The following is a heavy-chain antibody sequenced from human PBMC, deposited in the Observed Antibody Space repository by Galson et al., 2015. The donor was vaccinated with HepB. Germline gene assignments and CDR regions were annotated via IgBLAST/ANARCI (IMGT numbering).Heavy chain of an antibody. V-gene: IGHV3-9*01. D-gene: IGHD5-24*01. Sequence: SLRLSCAASGFTFDDYAMHWVRQAPGKGLEWVSGISWNSGRISYADSVKGRFTISRDNAKNSLYLQMNSLRAEDTALYYCAKDYPHGRMATDKGAFDIWGQGTMVTVSS. CDR3: AKDYPHGRMATDKGAFDI. J-gene: IGHJ3*02. CDR2: ISWNSGRI. CDR1: GFTFDDYA.